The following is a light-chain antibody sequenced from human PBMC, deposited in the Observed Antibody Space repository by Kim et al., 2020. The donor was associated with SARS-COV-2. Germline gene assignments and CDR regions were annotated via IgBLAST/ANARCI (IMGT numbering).Light chain of an antibody. Sequence: EIVLTQSPGTLSLSPGERVTLSCRASQSVSRNLAWYRQKPGQAPRLLIYGASNRAGGIPDRFSGSGSGTDFTLTISRLEPEDFAVYYCQQSGSSITFGQGTRLEIK. J-gene: IGKJ5*01. V-gene: IGKV3-20*01. CDR3: QQSGSSIT. CDR2: GAS. CDR1: QSVSRN.